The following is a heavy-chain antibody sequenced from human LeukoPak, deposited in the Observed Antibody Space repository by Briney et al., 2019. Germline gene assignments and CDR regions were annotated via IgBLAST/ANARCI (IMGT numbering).Heavy chain of an antibody. CDR2: IYSGGTT. Sequence: GRSLRLSCAASGFTVNFNYMSWVRQAPGKGLEWVSVIYSGGTTHYADSVQGRFTISRDNLKSPLYLEMSSLRAEDTAVYYCARHRGGPDSAFDYWGQGTLVTVSS. V-gene: IGHV3-53*01. D-gene: IGHD3-16*01. CDR1: GFTVNFNY. J-gene: IGHJ4*02. CDR3: ARHRGGPDSAFDY.